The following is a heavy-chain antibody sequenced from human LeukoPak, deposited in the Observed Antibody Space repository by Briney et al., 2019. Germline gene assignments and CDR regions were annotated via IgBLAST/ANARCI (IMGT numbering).Heavy chain of an antibody. Sequence: PGGSLRLSCAASGFTFSSYGMHWVRQAPGKGLEWVAFIRYVGSNKYYADSVKGRFTISRDNSKNTLYLQMNSLRAEDTAVYYCAKEEDCSSTSCYKGHAFDIWGQGTMVTVSS. CDR1: GFTFSSYG. V-gene: IGHV3-30*02. J-gene: IGHJ3*02. CDR2: IRYVGSNK. CDR3: AKEEDCSSTSCYKGHAFDI. D-gene: IGHD2-2*02.